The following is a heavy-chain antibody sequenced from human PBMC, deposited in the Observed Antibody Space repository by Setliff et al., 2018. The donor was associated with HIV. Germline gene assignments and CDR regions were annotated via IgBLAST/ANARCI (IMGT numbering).Heavy chain of an antibody. CDR3: ARLRPSVADRSYFDH. Sequence: PSETLSLTCGVSGYSISSDYCWGWIRQPPGKGLEWIGNMCHGGNNNYYNPSLKSRVTMSVDSSKNQFSLKVNSVTAADTAVYYCARLRPSVADRSYFDHWGQGTLVTVSS. CDR1: GYSISSDYC. J-gene: IGHJ4*02. CDR2: MCHGGNNN. V-gene: IGHV4-38-2*01. D-gene: IGHD6-19*01.